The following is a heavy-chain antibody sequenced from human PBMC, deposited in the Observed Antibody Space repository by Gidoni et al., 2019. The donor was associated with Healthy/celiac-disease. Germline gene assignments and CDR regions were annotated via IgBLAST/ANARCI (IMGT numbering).Heavy chain of an antibody. CDR3: ASEGYYDSSGRPHAFDI. Sequence: QVQLVESGGGVVQPGRSLRLSCAASGFTFSSYGMHWVRQAPGKGLEWVAVIWYDGSNKYYADSVKGRFTISRDNSKNTLYLQMNSLRAEDTAVYYCASEGYYDSSGRPHAFDIWGQGTMVTVSS. V-gene: IGHV3-33*01. CDR2: IWYDGSNK. D-gene: IGHD3-22*01. CDR1: GFTFSSYG. J-gene: IGHJ3*02.